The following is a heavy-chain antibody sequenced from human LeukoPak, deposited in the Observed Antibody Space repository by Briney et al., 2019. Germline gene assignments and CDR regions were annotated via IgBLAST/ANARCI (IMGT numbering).Heavy chain of an antibody. D-gene: IGHD5-24*01. CDR3: ARDPSYRIVEMSTVYYFDH. V-gene: IGHV3-21*01. Sequence: GGSLRLSCAASGFTFSSYSMNWVRQAPGKGLEWVSSISSSSSYIYYADSVKGRFTISRDNAKNSLYLQMNSLRAEDTAVYYCARDPSYRIVEMSTVYYFDHWGQGTLVTVSS. CDR2: ISSSSSYI. CDR1: GFTFSSYS. J-gene: IGHJ4*02.